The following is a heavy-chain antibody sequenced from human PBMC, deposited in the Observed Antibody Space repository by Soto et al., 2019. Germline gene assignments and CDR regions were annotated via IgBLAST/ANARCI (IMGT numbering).Heavy chain of an antibody. CDR3: ASLDIVVVPAAITYYYGMDV. Sequence: GGSLRLSCVVSGFTFSDFAMHWVRQAPGKGLEWVAVIVYDGSRKHYAASVKGRFTISRDNSKNTLYLQMNSLRAEDTAVYYCASLDIVVVPAAITYYYGMDVWGQGTTVTVSS. D-gene: IGHD2-2*01. J-gene: IGHJ6*02. CDR1: GFTFSDFA. V-gene: IGHV3-30*07. CDR2: IVYDGSRK.